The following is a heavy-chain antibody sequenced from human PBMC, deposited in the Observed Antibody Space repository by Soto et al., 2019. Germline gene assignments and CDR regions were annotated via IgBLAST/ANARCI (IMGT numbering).Heavy chain of an antibody. Sequence: QVQLVESGGGLVKPGGSLRLSCAASGFIFSDYYMSWIRQAPGKGLEWVSYISSSSTYTNYADSVKGRFTVSRDNAKNSLYLQMNSLRAEDTAVYYCARDRCGSVWVAYYGLDVWGQGTTVTVSS. CDR2: ISSSSTYT. CDR3: ARDRCGSVWVAYYGLDV. D-gene: IGHD3-16*01. V-gene: IGHV3-11*06. J-gene: IGHJ6*02. CDR1: GFIFSDYY.